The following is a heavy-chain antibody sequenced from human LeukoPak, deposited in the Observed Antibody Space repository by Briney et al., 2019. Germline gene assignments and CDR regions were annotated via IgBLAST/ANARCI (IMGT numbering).Heavy chain of an antibody. CDR3: ARSRSRYCSSTSCYSHDY. D-gene: IGHD2-2*01. J-gene: IGHJ4*02. Sequence: GASVKVSCKASEYTFTNYDINWVRQATGQGLEWMGWMNPNTGNTGYAQKFQGRVTMTRNTSISTAYMELSSLTSEDTAVYYCARSRSRYCSSTSCYSHDYWGQGTLVTVSS. CDR1: EYTFTNYD. CDR2: MNPNTGNT. V-gene: IGHV1-8*01.